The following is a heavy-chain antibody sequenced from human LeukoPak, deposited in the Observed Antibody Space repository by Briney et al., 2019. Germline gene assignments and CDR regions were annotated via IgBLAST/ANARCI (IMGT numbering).Heavy chain of an antibody. V-gene: IGHV4-59*01. CDR1: GGSISSYY. CDR2: IYYSGST. J-gene: IGHJ4*02. D-gene: IGHD6-19*01. Sequence: PSETLSLTCTVSGGSISSYYWSGIRQPPGKGLEWIGYIYYSGSTSYNPSLKSRVTISVDTSENQFSLKLSSVTAADTAVYYCARDGSGSGWANWGQGTLVTVSS. CDR3: ARDGSGSGWAN.